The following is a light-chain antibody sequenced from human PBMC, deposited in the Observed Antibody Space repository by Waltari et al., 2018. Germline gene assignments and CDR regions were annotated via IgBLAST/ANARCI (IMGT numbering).Light chain of an antibody. V-gene: IGLV2-23*01. CDR2: EAT. Sequence: QSALTQAPSVSGSPGHSLNISCSGTGSGVGSYDLVPWYQQHPGKAPKLIIYEATKRPSGVSSRFSGSKSGNTASLTISGLQAEDEADYFCSSYSSSTTLGNVFGTGTKVTVL. CDR3: SSYSSSTTLGNV. CDR1: GSGVGSYDL. J-gene: IGLJ1*01.